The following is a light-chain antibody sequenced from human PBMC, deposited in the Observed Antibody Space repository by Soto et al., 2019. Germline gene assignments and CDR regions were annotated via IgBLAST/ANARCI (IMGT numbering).Light chain of an antibody. CDR3: SSYACSNNFV. J-gene: IGLJ1*01. V-gene: IGLV2-8*01. CDR1: SSDVGGYNF. Sequence: QSALTQPPSASGSPGQSVTISCTGTSSDVGGYNFVSWYQHHPGKAPKLMIYEVTKRPSGVPDRFSGSKSGNTASLTVSGLRAEDEADYDCSSYACSNNFVFGTGTKLTVL. CDR2: EVT.